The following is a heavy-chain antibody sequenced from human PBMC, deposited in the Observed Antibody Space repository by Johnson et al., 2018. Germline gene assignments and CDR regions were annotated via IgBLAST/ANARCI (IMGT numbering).Heavy chain of an antibody. D-gene: IGHD3/OR15-3a*01. CDR2: IVVGSGNT. Sequence: QLQESGPEVRKPGTSVKVSCKTSGFTFTKSAVQWVRQARGQRLEWIGWIVVGSGNTNYEQKFQERVTIIRDMSTSTAYMELSSLRSEDTAVYYCAADPLFHYEFQHWGQGTLVSVSS. CDR1: GFTFTKSA. V-gene: IGHV1-58*01. J-gene: IGHJ1*01. CDR3: AADPLFHYEFQH.